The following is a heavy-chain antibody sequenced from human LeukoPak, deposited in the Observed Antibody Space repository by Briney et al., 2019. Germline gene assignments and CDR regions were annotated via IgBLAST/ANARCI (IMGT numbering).Heavy chain of an antibody. CDR1: GFTFSSYA. CDR3: AKVAGYSYVGVYYFDY. V-gene: IGHV3-23*01. J-gene: IGHJ4*02. CDR2: NSSSGGST. Sequence: GGSVRLSCADSGFTFSSYAMSRVRQAPGKRLEWVSTNSSSGGSTYYADSVKGRFTISRDNSKNTLYLQMNSLRAEDTAVYYCAKVAGYSYVGVYYFDYWGQGTLVTVSS. D-gene: IGHD5-18*01.